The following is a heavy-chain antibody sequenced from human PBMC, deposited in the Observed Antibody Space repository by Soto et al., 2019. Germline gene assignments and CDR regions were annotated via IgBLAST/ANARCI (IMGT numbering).Heavy chain of an antibody. CDR1: GYTFTSYG. CDR3: AIDLVRGVIPHNWFDP. CDR2: ISAYNGNT. Sequence: ASVKVSCKASGYTFTSYGISWVRQAPGQGLEWMGWISAYNGNTNYAQKLQGRVTMTTDTSTSTAYMELRSLRSDDTAVYYCAIDLVRGVIPHNWFDPWGQGTLVTVSS. J-gene: IGHJ5*02. D-gene: IGHD3-10*01. V-gene: IGHV1-18*01.